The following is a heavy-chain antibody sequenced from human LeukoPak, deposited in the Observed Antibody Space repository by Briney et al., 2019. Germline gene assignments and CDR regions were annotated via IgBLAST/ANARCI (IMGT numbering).Heavy chain of an antibody. V-gene: IGHV1-18*01. CDR3: ARVGYGDALSNYYYYGMDV. J-gene: IGHJ6*02. CDR1: GYTFTSYG. CDR2: ISAYNGNT. D-gene: IGHD4-17*01. Sequence: GASVKVSCKASGYTFTSYGISWVRQAPGQGLEWMGWISAYNGNTNYAQKFQGRVTITADKSTSTAYMELSNLRSEDTAVYYCARVGYGDALSNYYYYGMDVWGQGTTVTVSS.